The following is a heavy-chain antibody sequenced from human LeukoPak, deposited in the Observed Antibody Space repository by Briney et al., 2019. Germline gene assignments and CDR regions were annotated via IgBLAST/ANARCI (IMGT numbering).Heavy chain of an antibody. CDR2: ISYSGNT. CDR1: GGSISSSNSF. J-gene: IGHJ4*02. CDR3: AGRGMSMIRGLVTYFFDY. V-gene: IGHV4-39*01. Sequence: PSETLSLTCSVSGGSISSSNSFWGWIRQPPGKGLESIGSISYSGNTYYNPSLKSRVTVLADTSKNQFSLRLTSVTAADTAVYHCAGRGMSMIRGLVTYFFDYWGQGILVTVSS. D-gene: IGHD3-10*01.